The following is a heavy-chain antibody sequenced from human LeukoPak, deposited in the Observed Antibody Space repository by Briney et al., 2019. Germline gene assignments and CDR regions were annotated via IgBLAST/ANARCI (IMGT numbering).Heavy chain of an antibody. J-gene: IGHJ4*02. CDR1: GYTFTGYY. CDR3: ARDSVTTGPGGDMDY. D-gene: IGHD4-17*01. CDR2: INPNSGGT. Sequence: ASVKVSCKASGYTFTGYYMHWVRQAPGQGLEWMGRINPNSGGTNYAQKFQGRVTMTRDTSISTAYMELSRLRSDDTAVYYCARDSVTTGPGGDMDYWGQGTLVTVSS. V-gene: IGHV1-2*06.